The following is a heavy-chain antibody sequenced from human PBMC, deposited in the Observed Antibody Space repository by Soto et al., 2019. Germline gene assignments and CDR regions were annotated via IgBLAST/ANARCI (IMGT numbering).Heavy chain of an antibody. CDR2: VDPNGGAT. V-gene: IGHV3-74*01. Sequence: RCLSCYASGCLFSSVWMRWVREVPGKGPVWVSDVDPNGGATRSADSVKGPFTTTRANVTDILSLQMDRLRADETAVCYCASLSEPIDYWGQGTLVTVSS. J-gene: IGHJ4*02. CDR3: ASLSEPIDY. CDR1: GCLFSSVW.